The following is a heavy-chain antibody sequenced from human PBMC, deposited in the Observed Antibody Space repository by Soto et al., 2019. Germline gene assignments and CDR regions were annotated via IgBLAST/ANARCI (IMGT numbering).Heavy chain of an antibody. D-gene: IGHD3-3*01. V-gene: IGHV1-18*01. CDR3: ARDPLYDFWSGYWFTGDAFDI. CDR2: ISAYNGNT. CDR1: GYTFTSYG. J-gene: IGHJ3*02. Sequence: GASVEVSCKASGYTFTSYGISWVRQAPGQGLEWMGWISAYNGNTNYAQKLQGRVTMTTDTSTSTAYMELRSLRSDDTAVYYCARDPLYDFWSGYWFTGDAFDIWGQGTMVTVSS.